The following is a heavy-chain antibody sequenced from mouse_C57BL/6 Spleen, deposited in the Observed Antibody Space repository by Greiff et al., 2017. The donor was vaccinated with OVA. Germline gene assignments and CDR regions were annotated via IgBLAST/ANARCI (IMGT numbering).Heavy chain of an antibody. D-gene: IGHD4-1*01. CDR2: ISSGSSTI. Sequence: EVQLQESGGGLVKPGGSLKLSCAASGFTFSDYGMHWVRQAPEKGLEWVAYISSGSSTIYYADTVKGRFTISRDNAKNTLFLQMTSLRSEDTAMYYCARITGTWKDYWGQGTSVTVSS. V-gene: IGHV5-17*01. CDR3: ARITGTWKDY. CDR1: GFTFSDYG. J-gene: IGHJ4*01.